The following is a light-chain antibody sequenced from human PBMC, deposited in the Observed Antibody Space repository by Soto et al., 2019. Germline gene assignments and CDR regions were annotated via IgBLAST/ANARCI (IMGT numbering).Light chain of an antibody. CDR1: SSDVGSYNL. V-gene: IGLV2-23*01. Sequence: QYALTQAASESGSPGQSITISCTGTSSDVGSYNLVSWYQQHPGKAPKLMIYEGSKRPSGVSNRFSGSKSGNTASLTISGLQAEDEADYYCCSYAGSSTYVFGTGTKVTVL. CDR2: EGS. J-gene: IGLJ1*01. CDR3: CSYAGSSTYV.